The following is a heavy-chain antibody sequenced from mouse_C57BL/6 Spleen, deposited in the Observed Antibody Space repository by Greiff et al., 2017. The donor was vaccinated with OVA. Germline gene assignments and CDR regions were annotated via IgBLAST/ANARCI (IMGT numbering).Heavy chain of an antibody. CDR1: GFTFSNYW. V-gene: IGHV6-3*01. Sequence: EVQLVESGGGLVQPGGSMKLSCVASGFTFSNYWMNWVRQSPEKGLEWVAQIRLKSDNYATHYAESVKGRFTISRDDSKSSVYLQMNNLRAEDTGIYYCTGDCYSSSWDYWGQGTTLTVSS. D-gene: IGHD1-1*01. J-gene: IGHJ2*01. CDR3: TGDCYSSSWDY. CDR2: IRLKSDNYAT.